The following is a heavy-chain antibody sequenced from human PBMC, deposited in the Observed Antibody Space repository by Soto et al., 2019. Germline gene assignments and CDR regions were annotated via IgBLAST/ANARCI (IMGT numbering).Heavy chain of an antibody. Sequence: EVQLVESGGGLVKPGGSLRLYCAASGFTFSSYSMNWVRQAPGKGLEWGSSISNSSSYIYYADSVKGRFTISRDNAKNSLYLQMNSLRDEDTAVYYCARDSKTFRLLQSYGPNYFDYWGQGTLVTVSS. CDR1: GFTFSSYS. CDR2: ISNSSSYI. D-gene: IGHD1-26*01. V-gene: IGHV3-21*01. CDR3: ARDSKTFRLLQSYGPNYFDY. J-gene: IGHJ4*02.